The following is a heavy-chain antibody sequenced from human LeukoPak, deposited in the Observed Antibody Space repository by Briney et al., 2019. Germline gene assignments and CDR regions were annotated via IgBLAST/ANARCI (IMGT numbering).Heavy chain of an antibody. D-gene: IGHD5-18*01. CDR2: IYYSGST. CDR3: ARHTAMEAFDI. V-gene: IGHV4-31*03. J-gene: IGHJ3*02. Sequence: PSQTLSLTCTVSGGSISSGGYYWSWIRQPPGKGLEWIGYIYYSGSTYYNPSLKSRVTISVDTSKNQFSLKLSSVTAADTAVYYCARHTAMEAFDIWGQGTMVTVSS. CDR1: GGSISSGGYY.